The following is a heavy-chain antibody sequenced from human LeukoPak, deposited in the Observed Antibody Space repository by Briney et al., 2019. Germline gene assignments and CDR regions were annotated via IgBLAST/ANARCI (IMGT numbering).Heavy chain of an antibody. V-gene: IGHV3-23*01. CDR3: AKNRVYSYGPDAFDI. J-gene: IGHJ3*02. Sequence: GGSLRLSCAASGFTFSSYAMSWVRQAPGKGPEWVSAISGSGGSTYYADSVKGRFTISRDNSKNTLYLQMNSLRAEDTAVYYCAKNRVYSYGPDAFDIWGQGTMVTVSS. CDR2: ISGSGGST. CDR1: GFTFSSYA. D-gene: IGHD5-18*01.